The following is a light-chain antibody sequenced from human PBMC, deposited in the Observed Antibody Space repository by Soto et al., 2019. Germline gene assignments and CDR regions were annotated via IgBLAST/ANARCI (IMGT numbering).Light chain of an antibody. V-gene: IGLV1-40*01. CDR1: SSNIGTGYD. J-gene: IGLJ2*01. Sequence: QSVLTQPPSVSGAPGQRVTISCTGGSSNIGTGYDVHWYQQLPGTAPKLLIYGNTNRPSGVPDRFSGSKSGTSASLAITGLQAEDEVDYYCQSYDSSLSGSLFGGGTKLTVL. CDR3: QSYDSSLSGSL. CDR2: GNT.